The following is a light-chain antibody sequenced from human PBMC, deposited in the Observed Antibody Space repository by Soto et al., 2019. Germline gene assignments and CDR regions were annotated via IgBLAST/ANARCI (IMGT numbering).Light chain of an antibody. V-gene: IGLV2-8*01. Sequence: QSVLTQPPSASGSPGQSVTISCTGTSSDVGKYDYVSWFQLHPGKAPKLIIYEVSKLPSGVPDRFSGSKSGSTASLTVSGLQTEDEADYYCHSYVAGSNVVFGAGTKVTVL. J-gene: IGLJ1*01. CDR3: HSYVAGSNVV. CDR2: EVS. CDR1: SSDVGKYDY.